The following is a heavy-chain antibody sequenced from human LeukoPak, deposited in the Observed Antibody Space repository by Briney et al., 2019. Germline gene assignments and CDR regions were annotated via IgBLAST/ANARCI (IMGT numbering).Heavy chain of an antibody. CDR1: GFTFGDFV. J-gene: IGHJ4*02. D-gene: IGHD3-3*01. V-gene: IGHV3-7*03. CDR2: IKLDGSEK. Sequence: GGSLRLSCTASGFTFGDFVMSWFRQAPGKGLEWVANIKLDGSEKNYVDSVKGRFTISRENTKNSLYLQMNSLRVEDTAVFYCARDQYDTWSRRGNFDSWGQGTLVIVSS. CDR3: ARDQYDTWSRRGNFDS.